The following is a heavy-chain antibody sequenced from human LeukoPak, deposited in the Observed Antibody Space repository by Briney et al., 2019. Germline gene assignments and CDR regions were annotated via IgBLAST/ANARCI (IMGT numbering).Heavy chain of an antibody. D-gene: IGHD3-22*01. J-gene: IGHJ2*01. CDR2: ISGTGGST. Sequence: GGSLRLSCAVSGFTFSTYAMTWVRQAPGKGLEWVSLISGTGGSTYDADSVKGRFTISRDNSKNTLYLQMNSLRAEDTAVYYCAKRYYYDSSGYYLYYWYFDLWGRGTLVTVSS. CDR3: AKRYYYDSSGYYLYYWYFDL. V-gene: IGHV3-23*01. CDR1: GFTFSTYA.